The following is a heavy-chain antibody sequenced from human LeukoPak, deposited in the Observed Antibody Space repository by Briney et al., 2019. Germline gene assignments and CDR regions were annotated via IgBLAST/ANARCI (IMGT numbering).Heavy chain of an antibody. J-gene: IGHJ4*02. D-gene: IGHD3-10*01. CDR2: IYPGDSDT. V-gene: IGHV5-51*01. Sequence: GSLKISCKGSGYSFTSYWIGWVRQMPGKGLEWMGIIYPGDSDTRYSPSFQGQVTISADKSVSTAYLQWSSLKASDTAMYYCATSYYYTSGRYYRHLDYWGQGTLVTVSS. CDR1: GYSFTSYW. CDR3: ATSYYYTSGRYYRHLDY.